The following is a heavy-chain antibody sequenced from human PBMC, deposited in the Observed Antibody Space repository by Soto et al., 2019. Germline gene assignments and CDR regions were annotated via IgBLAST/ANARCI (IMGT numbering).Heavy chain of an antibody. CDR2: ISAYNGNT. D-gene: IGHD5-12*01. CDR3: ARTLRGYSGYDPYFDY. J-gene: IGHJ4*02. V-gene: IGHV1-18*01. CDR1: GYTFTSYG. Sequence: ASVKVSCKASGYTFTSYGISWVRQAPGQGLEWMGWISAYNGNTNYAQKLQGRVTMTTDTSTSTAYMELRSLRSDDTAVYYCARTLRGYSGYDPYFDYWGQGTLVTVSS.